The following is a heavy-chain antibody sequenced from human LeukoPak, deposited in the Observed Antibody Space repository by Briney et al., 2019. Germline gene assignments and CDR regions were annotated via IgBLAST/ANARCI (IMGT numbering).Heavy chain of an antibody. Sequence: SETLSLTCTVSGGSISTYYWSWIRRPPGEGLEWIAYIHASGPTNYNPSLKRRITVLVDTSKNQFSLKLSSVTAADTAVYYCARHDAGIAARPFDNWGQGTLVTVSS. CDR3: ARHDAGIAARPFDN. D-gene: IGHD6-6*01. CDR2: IHASGPT. J-gene: IGHJ4*02. V-gene: IGHV4-4*09. CDR1: GGSISTYY.